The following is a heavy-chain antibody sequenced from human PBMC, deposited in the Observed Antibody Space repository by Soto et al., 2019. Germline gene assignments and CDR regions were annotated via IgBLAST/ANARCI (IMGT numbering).Heavy chain of an antibody. CDR1: GFTFSNYA. CDR2: ISGGGGRT. CDR3: GRMTHATVTKWLGDDPFDI. V-gene: IGHV3-23*04. D-gene: IGHD4-17*01. J-gene: IGHJ3*02. Sequence: EVQLVESGGGLVQPGGSLRLSCAASGFTFSNYAMSWVRQASGKGLEWVSRISGGGGRTYHAESVKGRFTISRDNSKNTLSLQMNSLGAEDTAIYYCGRMTHATVTKWLGDDPFDIWGQTRTVTVSS.